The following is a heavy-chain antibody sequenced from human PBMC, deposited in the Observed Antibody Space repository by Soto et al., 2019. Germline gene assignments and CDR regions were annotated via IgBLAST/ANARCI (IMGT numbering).Heavy chain of an antibody. J-gene: IGHJ6*02. CDR2: IKPSGGGT. V-gene: IGHV1-46*03. D-gene: IGHD3-16*01. CDR3: AGGGGGYYGLDV. CDR1: GYSFTNYY. Sequence: QVQLVQSGAEVKKSGASVKVSCKASGYSFTNYYRHWVRQAPGQGLEWMGIIKPSGGGTAYAQRSPCRVAITRDRSTYTVYTELTSQRSEDTAVDYWAGGGGGYYGLDVGGQGTTVTVSS.